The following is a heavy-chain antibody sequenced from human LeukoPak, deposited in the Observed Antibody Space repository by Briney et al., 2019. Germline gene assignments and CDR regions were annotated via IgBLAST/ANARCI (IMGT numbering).Heavy chain of an antibody. D-gene: IGHD3-22*01. J-gene: IGHJ3*02. CDR1: GYTLTELS. V-gene: IGHV1-24*01. CDR3: ASHRITMIVVVITQAFDI. CDR2: FDPEDGET. Sequence: VASVKVSCKVSGYTLTELSMHWVRQAPGKGLEWMGGFDPEDGETIYAQKFQGRVTMTEDTSTDTAYMELSSLRSEDTAVYYCASHRITMIVVVITQAFDIWGQGTMVTVSS.